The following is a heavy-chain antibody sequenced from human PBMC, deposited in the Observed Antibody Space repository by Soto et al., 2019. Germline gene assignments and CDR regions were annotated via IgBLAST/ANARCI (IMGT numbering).Heavy chain of an antibody. Sequence: QVQLVQSGAEVKKPGASVKVSCKASGYTFTDYYIHWVRQAPGQGPEWLGWTNTNTGGTNYAQKFKGRVTVTRDTSTNTAYMDQYRLTSDDTAVDYCVRDRVPTAPEFDYWGQGTLITVSS. D-gene: IGHD5-12*01. V-gene: IGHV1-2*02. CDR2: TNTNTGGT. J-gene: IGHJ4*02. CDR3: VRDRVPTAPEFDY. CDR1: GYTFTDYY.